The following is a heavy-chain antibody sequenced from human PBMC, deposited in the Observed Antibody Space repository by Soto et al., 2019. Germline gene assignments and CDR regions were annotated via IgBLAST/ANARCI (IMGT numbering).Heavy chain of an antibody. V-gene: IGHV4-30-4*01. Sequence: SETLSLTCTVSGGSLSSGDYYWSWIRQPPGKGLEWIGYIYYSGSTYYNPSLKSRVTISVDTSKNQFSLKLSSVTAADTAVYSCARESSSPQYFDYWGQGTLDPVSS. CDR2: IYYSGST. CDR1: GGSLSSGDYY. D-gene: IGHD6-6*01. J-gene: IGHJ4*02. CDR3: ARESSSPQYFDY.